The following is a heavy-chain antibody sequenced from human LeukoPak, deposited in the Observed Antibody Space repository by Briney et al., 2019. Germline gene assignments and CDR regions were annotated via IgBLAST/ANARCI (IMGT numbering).Heavy chain of an antibody. D-gene: IGHD2-2*01. V-gene: IGHV3-21*01. Sequence: GGSLRLSCAASGFTFSSYSMNWVRQAPGKGLEWVSSISSSSSYIYYADSVKGRFTISRDNAKNSLYLQMNSLRAEDTAVYYCARDQGFVPAANYWGQGTLVTVSS. J-gene: IGHJ4*02. CDR3: ARDQGFVPAANY. CDR2: ISSSSSYI. CDR1: GFTFSSYS.